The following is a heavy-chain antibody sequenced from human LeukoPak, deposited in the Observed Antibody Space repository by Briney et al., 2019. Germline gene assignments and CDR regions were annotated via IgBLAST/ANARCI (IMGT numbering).Heavy chain of an antibody. J-gene: IGHJ4*02. V-gene: IGHV4-39*07. CDR3: RRGVGVSDFFSGYKAFGTYLDY. CDR1: GGSISSSTYY. CDR2: IYYSGST. D-gene: IGHD3-3*01. Sequence: SETLSLTCTVSGGSISSSTYYWGWIRQPPGKGLEWIGSIYYSGSTYYSPSLKSRVTISVDTSKNQFSLKLSSVTAADTAVYYCRRGVGVSDFFSGYKAFGTYLDYGGQETLVTVSS.